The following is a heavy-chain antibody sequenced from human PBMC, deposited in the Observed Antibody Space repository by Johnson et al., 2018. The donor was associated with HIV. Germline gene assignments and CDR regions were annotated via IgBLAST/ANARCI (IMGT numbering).Heavy chain of an antibody. CDR3: ARDGGIATALDGFDI. V-gene: IGHV3-30*04. CDR1: GFSFTSYT. Sequence: QMQLVESGGGVVPPGRSLRLSCAASGFSFTSYTLQWVRQAPGKGLEWVAVISYDGNNKYYTESVKGRLTISRDNSKNTLYLQMNSLRSEDTAVYYCARDGGIATALDGFDIWGQGTMVTVSS. D-gene: IGHD6-13*01. J-gene: IGHJ3*02. CDR2: ISYDGNNK.